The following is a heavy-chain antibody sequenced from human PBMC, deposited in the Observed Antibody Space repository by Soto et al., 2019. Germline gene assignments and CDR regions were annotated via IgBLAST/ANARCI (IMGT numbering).Heavy chain of an antibody. V-gene: IGHV3-30*12. J-gene: IGHJ3*01. CDR3: ARDFRMSVAGRGFDV. CDR2: IFYDGSNA. Sequence: XGSLRLSCSASGFIFSSYGMHWVRLAPGKGLDWVTMIFYDGSNAHYIESVKGRFTISRDNAKNTVFLQMNSLRAEDTAVYYCARDFRMSVAGRGFDVWGQGTMVTVSS. CDR1: GFIFSSYG. D-gene: IGHD6-19*01.